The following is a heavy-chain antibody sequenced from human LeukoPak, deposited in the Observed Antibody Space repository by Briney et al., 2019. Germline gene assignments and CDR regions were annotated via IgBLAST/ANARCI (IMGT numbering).Heavy chain of an antibody. D-gene: IGHD3-9*01. CDR3: ARVVLRYFDLADY. CDR1: GFTFSSYA. J-gene: IGHJ4*02. V-gene: IGHV3-30-3*01. Sequence: GGSLRLSCAASGFTFSSYAMHWVRQAPGKGLEWVAVISYDGSNKYYADSVKGRFTISRDNSKNTLYLQMNSLRAEDTAVYYCARVVLRYFDLADYWGRGTLVTVSS. CDR2: ISYDGSNK.